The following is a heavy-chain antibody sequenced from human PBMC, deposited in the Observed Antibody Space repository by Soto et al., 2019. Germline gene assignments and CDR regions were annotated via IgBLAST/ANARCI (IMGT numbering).Heavy chain of an antibody. D-gene: IGHD2-15*01. Sequence: WIWIRQPPGKGLEWIGYIYHSGSTYYNPSLKSRVTISVDRSKNQFSLKLSSMTAADTAVYYCARGVVGAEIDYWGQGTLVTVSS. J-gene: IGHJ4*02. V-gene: IGHV4-30-2*01. CDR2: IYHSGST. CDR3: ARGVVGAEIDY.